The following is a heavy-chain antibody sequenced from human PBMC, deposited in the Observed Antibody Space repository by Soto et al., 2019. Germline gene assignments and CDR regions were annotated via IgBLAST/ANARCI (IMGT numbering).Heavy chain of an antibody. Sequence: ASVKVSCKASGGTFSSYAISWVRQAPGQGLEWMGGIIPIFGTANYAQKFQGRVTITADESTSTAYMELSSLRSEDTAVYYCARDTRGSAAGTVPRYYYYYGMDVWGRGTTVTVSS. CDR1: GGTFSSYA. CDR2: IIPIFGTA. D-gene: IGHD6-13*01. CDR3: ARDTRGSAAGTVPRYYYYYGMDV. J-gene: IGHJ6*02. V-gene: IGHV1-69*13.